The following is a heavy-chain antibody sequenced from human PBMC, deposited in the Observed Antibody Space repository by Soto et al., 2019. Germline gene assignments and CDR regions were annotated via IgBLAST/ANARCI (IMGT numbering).Heavy chain of an antibody. CDR1: GGSISSGGYY. V-gene: IGHV4-31*03. D-gene: IGHD4-17*01. Sequence: QVQLQESGPGLVKPSQTLSLTCTVSGGSISSGGYYWSWIRQHPGKGLAWIGYIYYSGSTYYNPSLKSRVTISVDTSKNQFSLKLSSVTAADTAVYYGAREPRRYCDYAVSYGMDVWGQGTTVTVSS. CDR2: IYYSGST. CDR3: AREPRRYCDYAVSYGMDV. J-gene: IGHJ6*02.